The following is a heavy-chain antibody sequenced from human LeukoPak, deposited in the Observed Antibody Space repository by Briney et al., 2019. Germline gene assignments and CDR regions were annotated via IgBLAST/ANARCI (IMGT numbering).Heavy chain of an antibody. Sequence: SETLSLTCAVSGGSISSYYWSWIRQPPGKGLEWIGYIYYSGSTNYNPSLKSRVTISIDTSKNQFSLTLSSVTAADTALYFCARPVHCSVTTCTGPLHIWGQGTMVTVSS. CDR1: GGSISSYY. CDR3: ARPVHCSVTTCTGPLHI. J-gene: IGHJ3*02. CDR2: IYYSGST. D-gene: IGHD2-15*01. V-gene: IGHV4-59*12.